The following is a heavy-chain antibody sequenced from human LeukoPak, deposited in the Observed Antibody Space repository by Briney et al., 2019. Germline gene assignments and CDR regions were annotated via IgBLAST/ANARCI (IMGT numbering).Heavy chain of an antibody. CDR2: INHSGST. Sequence: GSLRLSCAASGFTFSSYSMNWVRQAPGKGLEWIGEINHSGSTNCNPSLKSRVTISVDTSKNQFSLKLSSVTAADTAVYYCARGPIVVVPAARVAGWFDPWGQGTLVTVSS. V-gene: IGHV4-34*01. J-gene: IGHJ5*02. CDR3: ARGPIVVVPAARVAGWFDP. CDR1: GFTFSSYS. D-gene: IGHD2-2*01.